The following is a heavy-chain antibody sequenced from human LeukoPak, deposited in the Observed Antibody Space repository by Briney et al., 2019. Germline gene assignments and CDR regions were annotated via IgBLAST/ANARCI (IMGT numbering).Heavy chain of an antibody. CDR2: MNPNSGNT. D-gene: IGHD6-13*01. J-gene: IGHJ5*02. CDR1: GYTFTSYD. Sequence: ASVKVSCKASGYTFTSYDINWVRQATGQGLEWMGWMNPNSGNTGYAQKFQGRVTMTRNTSISTAYMELNSLRSEDTAVYYCPRAMYSSRAEPQSGNWFDPWGQGTLVTVSS. CDR3: PRAMYSSRAEPQSGNWFDP. V-gene: IGHV1-8*01.